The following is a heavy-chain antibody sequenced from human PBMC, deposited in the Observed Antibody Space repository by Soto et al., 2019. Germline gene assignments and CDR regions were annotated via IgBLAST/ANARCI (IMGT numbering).Heavy chain of an antibody. V-gene: IGHV1-3*01. D-gene: IGHD2-21*01. CDR1: GYTFTSYA. Sequence: ASVKVSCKASGYTFTSYAMHWVRQAPGQRLEWMGWINAGNGNTKYSQKFQGRVTITRDTSASTAYMELSSLRSEDTAVYYCARGRAGLWILGVAPNWLDPWGQGTVDTGSS. J-gene: IGHJ5*02. CDR3: ARGRAGLWILGVAPNWLDP. CDR2: INAGNGNT.